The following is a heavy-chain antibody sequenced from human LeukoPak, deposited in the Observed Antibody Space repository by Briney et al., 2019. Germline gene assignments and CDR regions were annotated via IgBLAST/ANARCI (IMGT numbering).Heavy chain of an antibody. CDR1: GFTFSRYS. D-gene: IGHD3-22*01. CDR2: VNSDGSGT. CDR3: AKGGSDSSGYYSLYYYYYMDV. Sequence: GGSLRLSCAASGFTFSRYSMHWVRQAPGKGLVWVSHVNSDGSGTYYADSVKGRFIISRDNSKNMLYLQMSSLRAEDTAVYYCAKGGSDSSGYYSLYYYYYMDVWGKGTTVTISS. V-gene: IGHV3-74*01. J-gene: IGHJ6*03.